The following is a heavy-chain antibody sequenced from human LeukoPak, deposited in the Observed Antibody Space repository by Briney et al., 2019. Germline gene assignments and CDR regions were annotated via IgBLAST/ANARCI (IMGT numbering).Heavy chain of an antibody. CDR3: ARGIYTVGFDY. D-gene: IGHD4-23*01. CDR1: GFTVSSNY. V-gene: IGHV4-4*02. CDR2: IYHSGST. J-gene: IGHJ4*02. Sequence: PGGSLRLSCAASGFTVSSNYMSWVRQAPGKGLEWIGYIYHSGSTYYNPSLKSRVTISVDRSKNQFSLKLSSVTAADTAVYYCARGIYTVGFDYWGQGTLVTVSS.